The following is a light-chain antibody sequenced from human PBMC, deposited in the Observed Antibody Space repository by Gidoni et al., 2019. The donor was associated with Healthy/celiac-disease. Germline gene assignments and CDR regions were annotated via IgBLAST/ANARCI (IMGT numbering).Light chain of an antibody. CDR3: QQSYSTPPYT. Sequence: DIQMTQSPSSLSASVGDRVTITCRASQSISSYFNWYQQKPGKAPKLLIYAASSLQSGVPSRFSGSGSVTDFTLTISSLQPEDFATYYCQQSYSTPPYTFGQGTKLEIK. CDR2: AAS. CDR1: QSISSY. V-gene: IGKV1-39*01. J-gene: IGKJ2*01.